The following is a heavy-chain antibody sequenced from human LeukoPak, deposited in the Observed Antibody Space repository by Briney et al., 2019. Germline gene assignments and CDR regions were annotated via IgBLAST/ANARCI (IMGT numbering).Heavy chain of an antibody. V-gene: IGHV4-39*01. D-gene: IGHD5-12*01. CDR2: IYYSGSA. CDR1: GGHISNTNYF. Sequence: SETLSLTCTVSGGHISNTNYFWGWIRQPPGKWLEWIGSIYYSGSASYNPSLKSRVTISVDTSKNQFSLKVSSVTAADTAVYYCLGGYDSGGYWGQGTLVTVSS. J-gene: IGHJ4*02. CDR3: LGGYDSGGY.